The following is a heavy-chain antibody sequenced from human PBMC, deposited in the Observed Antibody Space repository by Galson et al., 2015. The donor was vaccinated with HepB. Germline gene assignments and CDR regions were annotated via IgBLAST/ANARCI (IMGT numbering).Heavy chain of an antibody. CDR3: ARDFGNSYGRGIFDY. CDR2: ISFDGNYK. Sequence: SLRLSCAVSGFTFRSYAVHWVRQAPGKGLEWVAVISFDGNYKYYADSVKGRFTISRDNSKNTLYLQMNSLRAEDTAVYYCARDFGNSYGRGIFDYWGQGTLVTVSS. CDR1: GFTFRSYA. D-gene: IGHD5-18*01. J-gene: IGHJ4*02. V-gene: IGHV3-30*04.